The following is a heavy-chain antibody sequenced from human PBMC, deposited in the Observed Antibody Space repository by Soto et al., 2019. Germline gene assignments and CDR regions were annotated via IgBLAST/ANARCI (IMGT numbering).Heavy chain of an antibody. V-gene: IGHV4-31*03. J-gene: IGHJ4*02. CDR1: GGSISSGGYY. CDR3: ARENYDSSVYRNHFDY. D-gene: IGHD3-22*01. Sequence: QVQLQESGPGLVKPSQTLSLTCTVSGGSISSGGYYWIWIRQHPGKGLEWIGYIYYSGNTYYNPSLKSRVTISVDTSKNQFSLKLSSVTAADTAVYYCARENYDSSVYRNHFDYWGQGTLVTVSS. CDR2: IYYSGNT.